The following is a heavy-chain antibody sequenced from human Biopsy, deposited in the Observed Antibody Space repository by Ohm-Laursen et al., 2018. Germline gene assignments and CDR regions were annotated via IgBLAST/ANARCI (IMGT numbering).Heavy chain of an antibody. V-gene: IGHV1-8*02. D-gene: IGHD3-10*01. Sequence: ASVRVSCKVPGGTFSNYGVNWVRQAPGQGLGWMGWMNPNTGNTGFAQKFQGRITMTRNTSISTANMELRSLRSDDPAVYYCARGGSFLPSEYFHHWGQGTLVTVSS. CDR3: ARGGSFLPSEYFHH. CDR1: GGTFSNYG. CDR2: MNPNTGNT. J-gene: IGHJ1*01.